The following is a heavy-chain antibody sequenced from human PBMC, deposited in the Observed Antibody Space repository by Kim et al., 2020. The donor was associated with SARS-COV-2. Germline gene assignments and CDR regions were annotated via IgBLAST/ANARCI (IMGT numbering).Heavy chain of an antibody. D-gene: IGHD4-17*01. CDR3: ARTVAGDYFGYFDL. J-gene: IGHJ2*01. CDR1: GGSISSYY. V-gene: IGHV4-59*13. Sequence: SETLSLTCTVSGGSISSYYWSWIRQPPGKGLEWIGYIYYSGSTNYNPSLKSRVTISVDTSKNQFSLKLSSVTAADTAVYYCARTVAGDYFGYFDLWGRGTLVTVSS. CDR2: IYYSGST.